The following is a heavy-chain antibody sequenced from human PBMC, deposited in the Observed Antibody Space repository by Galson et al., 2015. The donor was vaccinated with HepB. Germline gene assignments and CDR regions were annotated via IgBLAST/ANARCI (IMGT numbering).Heavy chain of an antibody. D-gene: IGHD4-23*01. V-gene: IGHV1-69*13. Sequence: SVKVSCKASGGTFSSYAISWVRQAPGQGLEWMGGIIPIFGTANYAQKFQGRVTITADESTSTAYMELSSLRSEDTAVYYCARDPRYGGNSYDAFDIWGQGTTVTVSS. CDR3: ARDPRYGGNSYDAFDI. J-gene: IGHJ3*02. CDR1: GGTFSSYA. CDR2: IIPIFGTA.